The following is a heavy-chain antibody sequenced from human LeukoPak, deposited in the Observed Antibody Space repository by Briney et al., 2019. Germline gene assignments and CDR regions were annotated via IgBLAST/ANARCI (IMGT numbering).Heavy chain of an antibody. CDR1: GYTFTSYA. CDR2: INTNTGNP. D-gene: IGHD3-16*02. J-gene: IGHJ4*02. Sequence: ASVKVSCKASGYTFTSYAMNWVRQAPGQGLEWMGWINTNTGNPTYAQGFTGRFVFSLDTSVSTAYLQISSLKAEDTAVYYCARGFDDYVWGSYRPDKQPPDYWGQGTLVTVSS. V-gene: IGHV7-4-1*02. CDR3: ARGFDDYVWGSYRPDKQPPDY.